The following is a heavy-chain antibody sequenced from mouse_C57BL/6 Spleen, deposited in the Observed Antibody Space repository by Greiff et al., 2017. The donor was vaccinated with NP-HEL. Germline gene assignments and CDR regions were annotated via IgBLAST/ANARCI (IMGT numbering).Heavy chain of an antibody. D-gene: IGHD2-3*01. J-gene: IGHJ3*01. Sequence: EVQLQQSGAELVRPGASVKLSCTASGFNIKDDYMHWVKQRPEQGLEWIGWIDPENGDTEYASKFQGKATITADTSSNTAYLQLSSLTSEDTAVYYCTTAYDGRFAYWGQGTLVTVSA. CDR3: TTAYDGRFAY. V-gene: IGHV14-4*01. CDR2: IDPENGDT. CDR1: GFNIKDDY.